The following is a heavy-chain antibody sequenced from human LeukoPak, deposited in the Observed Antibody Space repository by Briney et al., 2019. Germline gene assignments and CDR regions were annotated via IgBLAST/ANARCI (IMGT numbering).Heavy chain of an antibody. D-gene: IGHD1-26*01. V-gene: IGHV4-59*13. CDR2: IYYSGST. J-gene: IGHJ4*02. CDR1: GGSISSYY. Sequence: SETLSLTCTVSGGSISSYYWSWIRQPPGKGQEWIGYIYYSGSTNYNPSLKSRVTISVDTSKTQFSLKLSSVTAAGTAVYYCAIDRFPVGIVYWGQGALVTVPP. CDR3: AIDRFPVGIVY.